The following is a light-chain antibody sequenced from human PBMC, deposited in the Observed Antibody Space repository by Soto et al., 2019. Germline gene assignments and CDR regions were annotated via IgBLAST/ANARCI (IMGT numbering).Light chain of an antibody. V-gene: IGKV3-11*01. CDR3: QQRTNWPLT. Sequence: EIVLTQSPVTLSLSPGERATLSCRASQSVTTFLAWYQQKPGQAPRLLIYDASKRATGIPARFSGSGSGTDFTLTTSSLEHEDFAVYYCQQRTNWPLTFGGGTKVEIK. CDR1: QSVTTF. J-gene: IGKJ4*01. CDR2: DAS.